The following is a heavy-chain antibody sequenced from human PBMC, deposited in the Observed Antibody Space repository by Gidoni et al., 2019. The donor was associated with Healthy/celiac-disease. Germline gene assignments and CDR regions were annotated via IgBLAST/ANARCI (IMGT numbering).Heavy chain of an antibody. CDR2: IRYDGSNK. CDR1: GFTFSRYG. CDR3: AKGYYGIGYFDY. D-gene: IGHD4-17*01. Sequence: QVHLVESGGGVVQPGGSLRLSCAASGFTFSRYGMHWVRQAPGKGLEWVAFIRYDGSNKYYADSVKGRFTIARDNSKNTLYLQMNSLRAEDTAVYYCAKGYYGIGYFDYWGQGTLVTVSS. V-gene: IGHV3-30*02. J-gene: IGHJ4*02.